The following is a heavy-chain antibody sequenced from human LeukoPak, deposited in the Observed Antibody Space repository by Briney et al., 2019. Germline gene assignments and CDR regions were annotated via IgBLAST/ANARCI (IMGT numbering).Heavy chain of an antibody. Sequence: ASVKVSCKASGGTFSSYAISWVRQAPGQGLEWMGRIIPIFGTANYAQKFQGRVTITTDESTSTAYMELSSLGSEDTAVYYCARDCRDGYNFEYFDYWGQGTLVTVSS. V-gene: IGHV1-69*05. CDR3: ARDCRDGYNFEYFDY. CDR1: GGTFSSYA. D-gene: IGHD5-24*01. J-gene: IGHJ4*02. CDR2: IIPIFGTA.